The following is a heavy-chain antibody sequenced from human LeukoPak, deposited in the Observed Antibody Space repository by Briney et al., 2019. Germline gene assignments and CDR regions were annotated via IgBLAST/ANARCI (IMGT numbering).Heavy chain of an antibody. CDR1: GSTFTKYW. CDR2: IKQDGSEK. D-gene: IGHD5-24*01. V-gene: IGHV3-7*01. CDR3: KSRDGYNPVDY. Sequence: GGSLRLSCAASGSTFTKYWVNWVRQAPGKGLEWVANIKQDGSEKYYVDSVKGRFTISRDNAKNSLYLQMNSLRAEDTAVYYCKSRDGYNPVDYWGQGTLVTVSS. J-gene: IGHJ4*02.